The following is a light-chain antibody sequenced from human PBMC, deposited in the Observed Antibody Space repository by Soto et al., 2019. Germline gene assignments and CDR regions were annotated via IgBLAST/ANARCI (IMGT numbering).Light chain of an antibody. V-gene: IGKV1-27*01. J-gene: IGKJ1*01. Sequence: DIQMTQSPSSLSASVGDRVTISCRASQGISNYLAWYQQKAGTAPQLLIYSASTLQSGVPSRFSGSGSATDFTLTISSLQPEDVATYYCQRYNSAPWTFGQGTKVEIK. CDR3: QRYNSAPWT. CDR2: SAS. CDR1: QGISNY.